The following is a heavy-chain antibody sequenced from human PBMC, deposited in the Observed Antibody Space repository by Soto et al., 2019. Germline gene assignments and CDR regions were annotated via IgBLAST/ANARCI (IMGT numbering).Heavy chain of an antibody. CDR2: IYSGGST. Sequence: GGSLRLSCAASGFTVSSNYMSWVRQAPGKGLEWVSVIYSGGSTYYADSVKGRFTISRDNSKNTLYLQMNSLRAEDTAVYYCARDRYYDYMEDIWGQGTMVTVSS. D-gene: IGHD3-16*01. V-gene: IGHV3-66*01. J-gene: IGHJ3*02. CDR1: GFTVSSNY. CDR3: ARDRYYDYMEDI.